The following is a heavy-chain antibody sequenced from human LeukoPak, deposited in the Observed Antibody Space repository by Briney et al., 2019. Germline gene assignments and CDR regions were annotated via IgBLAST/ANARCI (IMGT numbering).Heavy chain of an antibody. Sequence: ASVKVPCKASGYTFTSYGISWVRQAPGQGLEWMGWISAYNGNTNYAQKLQGRVTMTTDTSTSTAYMELRSLRSDDTAVYYCARDPLAGYYSSTLFDYWGQGTLVTVSS. J-gene: IGHJ4*02. D-gene: IGHD3-3*01. CDR1: GYTFTSYG. V-gene: IGHV1-18*01. CDR2: ISAYNGNT. CDR3: ARDPLAGYYSSTLFDY.